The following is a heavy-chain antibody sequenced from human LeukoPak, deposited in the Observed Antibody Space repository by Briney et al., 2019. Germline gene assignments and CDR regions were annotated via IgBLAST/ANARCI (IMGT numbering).Heavy chain of an antibody. D-gene: IGHD3-9*01. Sequence: SETLSFTCTVSGGSISSSNYYWGWIRQPPGKGLEWIGSIYHSGSTYYNPSLKSRVTISVDTSKNQFSLKLSSVTAADTAVYYCSNYDILTGLDWGQGTLVTVSS. CDR2: IYHSGST. CDR3: SNYDILTGLD. V-gene: IGHV4-39*07. J-gene: IGHJ4*02. CDR1: GGSISSSNYY.